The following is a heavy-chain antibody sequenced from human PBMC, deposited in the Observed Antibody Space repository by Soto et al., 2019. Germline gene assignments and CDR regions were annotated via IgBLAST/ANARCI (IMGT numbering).Heavy chain of an antibody. CDR3: TREGSAPYYYYAMDA. J-gene: IGHJ6*02. Sequence: GASVKVSCEASGYTFTTYGISWVRQAPGEGLEWLGWINTHNGNTNYAQNLQGRVFMTADTSTNTAYMELRSLRSDDTAIYFCTREGSAPYYYYAMDAWGQGTTVTSP. D-gene: IGHD3-10*01. CDR1: GYTFTTYG. CDR2: INTHNGNT. V-gene: IGHV1-18*01.